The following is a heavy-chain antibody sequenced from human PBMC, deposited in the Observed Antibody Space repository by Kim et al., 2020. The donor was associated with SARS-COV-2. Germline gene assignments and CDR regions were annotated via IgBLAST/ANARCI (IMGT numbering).Heavy chain of an antibody. J-gene: IGHJ3*02. CDR2: INPSGGST. CDR3: ASSILYCGGSCYSNDAFDI. V-gene: IGHV1-46*01. D-gene: IGHD2-15*01. CDR1: GYTFTSYY. Sequence: ASVKVSCKASGYTFTSYYMHWVRQAPGQGLEWIGIINPSGGSTSYAQKFQGRVTMTRDTSTSTVYMELSSLRSEDTAVYYCASSILYCGGSCYSNDAFDIWGQGTMVTVSS.